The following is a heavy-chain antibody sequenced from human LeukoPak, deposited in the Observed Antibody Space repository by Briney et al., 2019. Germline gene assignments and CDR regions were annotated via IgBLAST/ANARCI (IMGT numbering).Heavy chain of an antibody. V-gene: IGHV1-18*01. D-gene: IGHD3-9*01. CDR1: GYTFISYG. Sequence: ASVKVSCKASGYTFISYGISWVRQAPGQGLEWMGWISAYNGNTNYAQKLQGRVTMTTDTSTSTAYMELRSLRSDDTAVYYCARVQGSDYDILTGYPNWFDPWGQGTLVTVSS. J-gene: IGHJ5*02. CDR3: ARVQGSDYDILTGYPNWFDP. CDR2: ISAYNGNT.